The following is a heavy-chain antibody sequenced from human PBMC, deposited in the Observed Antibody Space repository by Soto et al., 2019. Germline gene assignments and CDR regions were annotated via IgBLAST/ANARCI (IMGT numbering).Heavy chain of an antibody. CDR1: GFSLSTSGMC. D-gene: IGHD3-22*01. J-gene: IGHJ6*02. V-gene: IGHV2-70*01. Sequence: CPTLVNPTQTLTLTCTFSGFSLSTSGMCVSWIRQPPGKALEWLALIDWDDDKYYSTSLKTRLTISKDTSKNQVVLTMTNMDPVDTATYYCARNYYDSSGPEYYYGMDVWGQGTTVTVSS. CDR3: ARNYYDSSGPEYYYGMDV. CDR2: IDWDDDK.